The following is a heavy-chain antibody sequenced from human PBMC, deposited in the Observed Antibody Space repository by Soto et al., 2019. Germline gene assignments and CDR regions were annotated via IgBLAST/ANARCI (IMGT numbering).Heavy chain of an antibody. CDR2: IIPILGIA. D-gene: IGHD2-15*01. CDR3: ARAGYCSGGSCSQYYYYYMDV. Sequence: AASVKVSCKASGGTFSSYTISWVRQAPGQGLEWMGRIIPILGIANYAQKFQGRVTITADKSTSTAYMELSSLRSEDTAVYYCARAGYCSGGSCSQYYYYYMDVWGKGTTVTVS. CDR1: GGTFSSYT. J-gene: IGHJ6*03. V-gene: IGHV1-69*02.